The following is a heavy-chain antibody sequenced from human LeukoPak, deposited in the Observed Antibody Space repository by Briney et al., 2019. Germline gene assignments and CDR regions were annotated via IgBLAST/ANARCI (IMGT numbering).Heavy chain of an antibody. CDR3: AKYPYWD. CDR2: ISYDGSNK. D-gene: IGHD2-15*01. CDR1: GFTFSSYG. Sequence: PGGSLRLSCAASGFTFSSYGMHWVRQAPGRGLEWVAVISYDGSNKYYADSVKGRFTISRDNSKNTLYLQMNSLRAEDTAVYYCAKYPYWDWGQGTLVTVSS. J-gene: IGHJ4*02. V-gene: IGHV3-30*18.